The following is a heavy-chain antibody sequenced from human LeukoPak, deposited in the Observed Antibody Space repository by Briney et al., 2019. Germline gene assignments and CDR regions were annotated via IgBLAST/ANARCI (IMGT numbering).Heavy chain of an antibody. CDR2: ISGSGGST. CDR3: AKASAMIVVVSKHFDY. J-gene: IGHJ4*02. Sequence: GGSLRLSCAASGFTFSSYAMSWVRQTPGKGLEWVSAISGSGGSTYYADSVKGRFTISRDNSKNTLYLQMNSLRAEDTAVYYCAKASAMIVVVSKHFDYWGQGTLVTVSS. D-gene: IGHD3-22*01. V-gene: IGHV3-23*01. CDR1: GFTFSSYA.